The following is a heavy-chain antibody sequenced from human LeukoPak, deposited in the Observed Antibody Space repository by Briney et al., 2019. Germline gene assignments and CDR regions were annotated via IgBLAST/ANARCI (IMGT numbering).Heavy chain of an antibody. CDR1: GYSISSSNW. J-gene: IGHJ4*02. CDR2: IYYSGST. CDR3: ARDNRRAFDY. V-gene: IGHV4-28*03. D-gene: IGHD1-14*01. Sequence: SDTLSLTCAVSGYSISSSNWWGWIRQPPGKGLEWIGYIYYSGSTNYNPSLKSRVTMSVDTSKNQFSLKLSSVTAADTAVYYCARDNRRAFDYWSQGTLVTVSS.